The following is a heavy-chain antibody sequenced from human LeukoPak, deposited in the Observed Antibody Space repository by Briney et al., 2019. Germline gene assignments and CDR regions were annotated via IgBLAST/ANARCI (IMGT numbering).Heavy chain of an antibody. Sequence: SQTLSLTCALSGDSVSSNSAAWNWIRQSPSRGLEWLGRTYYRSKWYNDYAVSVKSRITTNPDTSKNQFSLQLNSVTPEDTAVYYCPRSLPPTTTDWYFDLWGGGTLLTVS. V-gene: IGHV6-1*01. CDR1: GDSVSSNSAA. CDR2: TYYRSKWYN. D-gene: IGHD1-7*01. CDR3: PRSLPPTTTDWYFDL. J-gene: IGHJ2*01.